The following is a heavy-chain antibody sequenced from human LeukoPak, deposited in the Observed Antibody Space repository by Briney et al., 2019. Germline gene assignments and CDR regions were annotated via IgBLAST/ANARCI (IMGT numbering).Heavy chain of an antibody. CDR3: ARNPSAHGEFDY. V-gene: IGHV3-30*04. CDR1: GFTFSSYA. J-gene: IGHJ4*02. D-gene: IGHD7-27*01. CDR2: ISYDGSNK. Sequence: GGSLRLSCAASGFTFSSYAMHWVRQAPGKGLEWVAVISYDGSNKYYADSVKGRFTISRDNAKNSLYLQMNSLRAEDTAVYYCARNPSAHGEFDYWGQGTLVTVSS.